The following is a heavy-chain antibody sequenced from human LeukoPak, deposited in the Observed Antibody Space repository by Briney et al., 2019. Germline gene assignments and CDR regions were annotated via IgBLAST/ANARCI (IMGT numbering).Heavy chain of an antibody. V-gene: IGHV1-69*04. J-gene: IGHJ4*02. CDR2: IIPILGIA. Sequence: GASVKVSCKASGGTFSNYAISWVRQAPGQGLEWMGRIIPILGIANYAQKFQGRVTITADKSTSTAYMELSSLRSEDTAVYYCARVIDYYDSSGYYDYWGRGTLVTVSS. CDR3: ARVIDYYDSSGYYDY. D-gene: IGHD3-22*01. CDR1: GGTFSNYA.